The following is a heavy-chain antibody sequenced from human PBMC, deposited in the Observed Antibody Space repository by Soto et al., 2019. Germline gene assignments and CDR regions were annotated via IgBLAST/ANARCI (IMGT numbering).Heavy chain of an antibody. CDR1: GFTLLNDY. V-gene: IGHV1-2*02. CDR3: ASFGTYYYDSSGLPPYYYGMDV. D-gene: IGHD3-22*01. J-gene: IGHJ6*02. CDR2: INPNSGGT. Sequence: ASVKVSCKASGFTLLNDYIHWVRQAPRQGLEWMGWINPNSGGTNYAQKFQGRVTMTRDTSISTAYMELSRLRSDDTAVYYCASFGTYYYDSSGLPPYYYGMDVWGQGTTVTVSS.